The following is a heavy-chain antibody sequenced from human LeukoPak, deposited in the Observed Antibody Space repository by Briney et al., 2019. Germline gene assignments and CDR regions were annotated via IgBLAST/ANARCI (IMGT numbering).Heavy chain of an antibody. Sequence: GGSLRLSCAASGFTFNTYAMPWVRQAPGKGLEWVAVIAYDENNKYYADSVKGRFTVSRDNTKNTLYLQMNSLRAEDTAVYYCARDNNWGSTHYWGQGTLVTVSS. V-gene: IGHV3-30-3*01. J-gene: IGHJ4*02. CDR3: ARDNNWGSTHY. CDR2: IAYDENNK. CDR1: GFTFNTYA. D-gene: IGHD7-27*01.